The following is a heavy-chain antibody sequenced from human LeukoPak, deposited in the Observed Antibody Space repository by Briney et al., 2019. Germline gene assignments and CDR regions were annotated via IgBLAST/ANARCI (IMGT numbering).Heavy chain of an antibody. CDR3: AKDYLLDSSGYFDY. Sequence: PGRSLRPSCAASGFTFSSYGMHWVRQAPGKGLEWVAVISYDGSNKYYADSVKGRFTISRDNSKNTLYLQMNSLRAEDTAVYYCAKDYLLDSSGYFDYWGQGTLVTVSS. J-gene: IGHJ4*02. CDR2: ISYDGSNK. CDR1: GFTFSSYG. D-gene: IGHD3-22*01. V-gene: IGHV3-30*18.